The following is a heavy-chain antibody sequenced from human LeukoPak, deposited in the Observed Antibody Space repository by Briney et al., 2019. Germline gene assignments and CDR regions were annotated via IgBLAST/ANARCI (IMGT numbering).Heavy chain of an antibody. CDR1: GGSINSYY. CDR3: ARGGTSSWRIGYYFDY. D-gene: IGHD6-13*01. CDR2: IYSSGST. Sequence: AETLSLTCTVAGGSINSYYYSCRRHPPRQEREWIGFIYSSGSTNYNPSLKSPVAISVDTSKNHFSLKLSSVTAADTAVYYCARGGTSSWRIGYYFDYWGQGTLVTVSS. J-gene: IGHJ4*02. V-gene: IGHV4-59*01.